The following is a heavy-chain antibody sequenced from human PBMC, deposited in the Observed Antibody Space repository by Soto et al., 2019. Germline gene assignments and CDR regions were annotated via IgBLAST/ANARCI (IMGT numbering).Heavy chain of an antibody. Sequence: GGSLRLSCAASGFTFDDYAMHWVRQAPGKGLEWVSGISWNSGSIGYADSVKGRFTISRDNAKNSLYLQMNSLRAEDTALYYCAKVGSWYGVQYYYYMDVWGKGTTVTVSS. V-gene: IGHV3-9*01. CDR3: AKVGSWYGVQYYYYMDV. CDR1: GFTFDDYA. J-gene: IGHJ6*03. D-gene: IGHD6-13*01. CDR2: ISWNSGSI.